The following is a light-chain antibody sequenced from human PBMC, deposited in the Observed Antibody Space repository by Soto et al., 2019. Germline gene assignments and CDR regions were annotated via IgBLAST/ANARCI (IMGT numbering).Light chain of an antibody. J-gene: IGLJ1*01. CDR3: CSYAGGSTYL. CDR1: GNDVGAYNY. CDR2: GVV. Sequence: QSALTQPRSVSGSPGQSVTISGTGTGNDVGAYNYVSWYQQHPGRPPKLLIYGVVRWPSGVPDRLSGSKSGNTASLTISGLQAEDEADYFCCSYAGGSTYLFGTGTKVTVL. V-gene: IGLV2-11*01.